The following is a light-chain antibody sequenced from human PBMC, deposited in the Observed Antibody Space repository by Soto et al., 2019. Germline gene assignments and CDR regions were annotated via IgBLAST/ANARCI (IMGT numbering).Light chain of an antibody. Sequence: AIQLTQSPSSLSASVGDRVTITCRASQGFGSALAWYQQRPGEAPRFLIYDASTLGSGVPLRFSGSGSGTYFTLTISTLQLEDFATYYCQQFNSYPLTFGGGTKV. CDR2: DAS. CDR3: QQFNSYPLT. CDR1: QGFGSA. J-gene: IGKJ4*01. V-gene: IGKV1-13*02.